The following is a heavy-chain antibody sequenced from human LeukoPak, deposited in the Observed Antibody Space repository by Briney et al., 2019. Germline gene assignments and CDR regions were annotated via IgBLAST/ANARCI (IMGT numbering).Heavy chain of an antibody. Sequence: GGSLRLSCAASGFTFSSYSMNWVRQAPGKGLEWVSSISSSSSYIYYADSVKGRFTISRDNAKNSLYLQMNSLRAEDTAVYYCATYPLGARAFDIWGQGTMVTVSS. J-gene: IGHJ3*02. CDR1: GFTFSSYS. V-gene: IGHV3-21*01. CDR3: ATYPLGARAFDI. D-gene: IGHD1-26*01. CDR2: ISSSSSYI.